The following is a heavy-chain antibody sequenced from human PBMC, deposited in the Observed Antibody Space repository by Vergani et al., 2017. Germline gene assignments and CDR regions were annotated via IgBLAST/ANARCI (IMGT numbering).Heavy chain of an antibody. D-gene: IGHD3-3*01. CDR2: ISSSSSTI. Sequence: EVQLVESGGGLVQPGGSLRLSCAASGFTFSSYSMNWVRQAPGKGLEWVSYISSSSSTIYYADSVKGRFTISRDNAKNSLYLQMNSLRAEDTAVYYCARDNYDFWSGYYYYMDVWDRGTTVTVS. V-gene: IGHV3-48*01. J-gene: IGHJ6*03. CDR1: GFTFSSYS. CDR3: ARDNYDFWSGYYYYMDV.